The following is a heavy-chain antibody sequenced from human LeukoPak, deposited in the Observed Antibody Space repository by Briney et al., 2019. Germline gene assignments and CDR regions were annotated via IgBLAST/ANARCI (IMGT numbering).Heavy chain of an antibody. CDR3: AKVGAGSDFDY. D-gene: IGHD3-10*01. J-gene: IGHJ4*02. V-gene: IGHV3-30*18. CDR2: ISYDGSNK. Sequence: GGSLRLSCAASGFTFSSYGMQWVRQAPGKGLEWVAVISYDGSNKYYADSVKGRFTISRDNSKNTLYLQMNSLRAEDTAVYYCAKVGAGSDFDYWGQGTLVTVSS. CDR1: GFTFSSYG.